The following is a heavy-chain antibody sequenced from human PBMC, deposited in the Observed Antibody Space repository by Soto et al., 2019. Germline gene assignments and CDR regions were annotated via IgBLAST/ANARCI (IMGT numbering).Heavy chain of an antibody. V-gene: IGHV1-3*01. D-gene: IGHD3-10*01. J-gene: IGHJ1*01. CDR2: INGDNGNT. CDR1: GYTFTSYA. Sequence: ASVKVSCEASGYTFTSYAMHWVRQAPGQRLEWMGWINGDNGNTKYSLRFQGRVTITRDTSASTADMQLSSLRSGDTAVYYCVGGLIESKGFQHWGQGTLVTVSS. CDR3: VGGLIESKGFQH.